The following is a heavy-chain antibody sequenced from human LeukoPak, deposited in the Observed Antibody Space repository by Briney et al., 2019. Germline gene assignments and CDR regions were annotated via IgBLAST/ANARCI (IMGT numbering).Heavy chain of an antibody. Sequence: GESLRLSCAASGFTFSSYSMNWVRQAPGKGLEWVSFISGDGASIYYADSVKGRFTLSRDNSKNSLSLQMTSLTTEDTALYYCAKDNRGSLDCLGQGTLVHVSS. CDR1: GFTFSSYS. D-gene: IGHD6-6*01. V-gene: IGHV3-43*02. CDR2: ISGDGASI. CDR3: AKDNRGSLDC. J-gene: IGHJ4*02.